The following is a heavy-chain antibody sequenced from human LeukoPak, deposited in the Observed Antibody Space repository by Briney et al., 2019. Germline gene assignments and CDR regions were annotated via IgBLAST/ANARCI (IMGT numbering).Heavy chain of an antibody. CDR3: ARAPRYYDFWSGYYFDY. V-gene: IGHV1-69*06. D-gene: IGHD3-3*01. Sequence: GASVKVSCKTSGDTFTNHDINWVRQAPGQGLEWMGGIIPIFGTANYAQKFQGRVTITADKSTSTAYMELSSLRSEDTAVYYCARAPRYYDFWSGYYFDYWGQGTLVTVSS. CDR1: GDTFTNHD. CDR2: IIPIFGTA. J-gene: IGHJ4*02.